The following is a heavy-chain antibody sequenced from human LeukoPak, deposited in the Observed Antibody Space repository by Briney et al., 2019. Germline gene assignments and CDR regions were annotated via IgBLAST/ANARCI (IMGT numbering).Heavy chain of an antibody. CDR2: ISSSSSTM. CDR3: ARDPYSGYDLQAFDY. Sequence: GGSLRLSCAPSRFTFSRYSMNWVRQAPGKGLEWVSYISSSSSTMYYADSVKGRFTISRDSAKNSLYLQMNSLRVEDTAVYYCARDPYSGYDLQAFDYWGQGTLVTVSS. D-gene: IGHD5-12*01. J-gene: IGHJ4*02. V-gene: IGHV3-48*01. CDR1: RFTFSRYS.